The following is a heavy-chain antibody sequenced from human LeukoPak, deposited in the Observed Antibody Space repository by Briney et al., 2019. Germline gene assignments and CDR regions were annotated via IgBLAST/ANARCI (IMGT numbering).Heavy chain of an antibody. J-gene: IGHJ3*02. CDR2: ILYDGSNK. CDR1: GFTFSSYG. V-gene: IGHV3-30*18. Sequence: GGSLRLSCVASGFTFSSYGMHWVRQAPGKGLEWVAVILYDGSNKYNADSVKGRFTISRDTSKNTLYLQKSSLRAEDTAVYYCAKAWRAYGDYHTFDIWGQGTMVTVSS. CDR3: AKAWRAYGDYHTFDI. D-gene: IGHD4-17*01.